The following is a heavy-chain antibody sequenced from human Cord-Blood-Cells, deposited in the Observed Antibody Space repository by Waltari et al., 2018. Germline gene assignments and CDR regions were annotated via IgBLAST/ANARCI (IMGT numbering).Heavy chain of an antibody. CDR2: INHSGST. J-gene: IGHJ5*02. D-gene: IGHD1-26*01. V-gene: IGHV4-34*01. CDR3: VRGGGSYYNWFDP. Sequence: QVQLQQWGAGLLKPSETLSLTCAVYGGSFSGYYWSWIRQPPGKGLEWIGEINHSGSTNYNPSLKSRVNISVDTSKNQFSLKLSSVTAADTAVYYCVRGGGSYYNWFDPWGQGTLVTVSS. CDR1: GGSFSGYY.